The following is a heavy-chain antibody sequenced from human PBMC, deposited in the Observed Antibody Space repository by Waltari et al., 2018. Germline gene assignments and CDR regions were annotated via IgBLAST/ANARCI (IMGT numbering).Heavy chain of an antibody. CDR1: DFSVSNY. Sequence: EVQLVESGGGLIQPGGSLRLSCSGSDFSVSNYRSWVRQAPGKGLEWVSVIQAGGGTHYADSVRGRFIISRDNSRNTVYLQMNGLRPEDTAIYYCTRDTYCSGGTCHSPPVWGQGTMVTVSS. V-gene: IGHV3-53*01. CDR2: IQAGGGT. D-gene: IGHD2-15*01. CDR3: TRDTYCSGGTCHSPPV. J-gene: IGHJ3*01.